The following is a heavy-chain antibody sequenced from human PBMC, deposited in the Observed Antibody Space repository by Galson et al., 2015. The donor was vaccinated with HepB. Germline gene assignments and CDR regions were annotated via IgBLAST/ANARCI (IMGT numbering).Heavy chain of an antibody. Sequence: LSLTCTVSGGSVSSGSYYWSWIRQPPGKGLQWIGFISYSGSTNYNPSLKSRVTISVDTSKNQFSLKLNSVTAADTAVYYCARAVEMATWGRGWFDPWGQGTLVTVSS. V-gene: IGHV4-61*01. D-gene: IGHD5-24*01. CDR1: GGSVSSGSYY. J-gene: IGHJ5*02. CDR3: ARAVEMATWGRGWFDP. CDR2: ISYSGST.